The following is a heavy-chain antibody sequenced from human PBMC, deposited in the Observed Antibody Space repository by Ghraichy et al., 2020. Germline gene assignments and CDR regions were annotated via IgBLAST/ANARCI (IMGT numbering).Heavy chain of an antibody. J-gene: IGHJ6*02. CDR1: GFNFSRYG. Sequence: GGSLRLSCAASGFNFSRYGMHWVRQAPGKGLEWVAVTSYDGSNKYYADSVKGRVTISRDNSKNTLSLQMNSLRAEDTAVYYCAKERDSSGYYSFRGDYYGMDVWGQGTTVTVSS. CDR3: AKERDSSGYYSFRGDYYGMDV. CDR2: TSYDGSNK. D-gene: IGHD3-22*01. V-gene: IGHV3-30*18.